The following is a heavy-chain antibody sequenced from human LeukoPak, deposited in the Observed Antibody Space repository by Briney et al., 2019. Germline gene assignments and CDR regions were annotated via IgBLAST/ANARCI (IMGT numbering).Heavy chain of an antibody. CDR3: ARGGDVLQY. Sequence: SETLSLTCTVSGGSITSDYWNWIRQPPGKGLEWIGFVHHYNPSLKSRVAILLDTPKNQFSLKLSAVTAADTAVYYCARGGDVLQYWGQGTLVTVSS. CDR2: VH. CDR1: GGSITSDY. J-gene: IGHJ4*02. V-gene: IGHV4-59*01. D-gene: IGHD2-21*01.